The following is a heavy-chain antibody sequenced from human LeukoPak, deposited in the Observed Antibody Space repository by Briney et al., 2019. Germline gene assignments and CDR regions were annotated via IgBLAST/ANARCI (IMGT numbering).Heavy chain of an antibody. CDR1: GYTFTSYG. V-gene: IGHV1-69*13. Sequence: SVKVSCKASGYTFTSYGVSWVGQAPGQGLEWMGGIIPIFRTATYAQKFRGRVTITADESMSTPYMELSSLRSEDTAVYYCARSQRAGYNVYHFDYWGQGTLVTVSS. J-gene: IGHJ4*02. CDR2: IIPIFRTA. CDR3: ARSQRAGYNVYHFDY. D-gene: IGHD5-24*01.